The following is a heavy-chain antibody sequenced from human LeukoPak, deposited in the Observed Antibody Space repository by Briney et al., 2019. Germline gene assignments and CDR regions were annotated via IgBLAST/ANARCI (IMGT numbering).Heavy chain of an antibody. D-gene: IGHD1-26*01. CDR3: ARGGALDY. J-gene: IGHJ4*02. CDR2: IYYSGST. V-gene: IGHV4-59*01. CDR1: GGSISSYY. Sequence: SETLSLTCTVSGGSISSYYWSWIRQPPGKGLEWIGYIYYSGSTNYNPSLKSRVTISVDTSKNQFSLKLSSVTAADTAAYYCARGGALDYWGQGTLVTVSS.